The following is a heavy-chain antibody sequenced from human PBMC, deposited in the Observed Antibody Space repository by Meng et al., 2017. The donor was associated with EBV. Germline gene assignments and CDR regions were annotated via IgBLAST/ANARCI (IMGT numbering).Heavy chain of an antibody. Sequence: EDSGAELKKPSDSVKLSCNASGYTCTRYYMHWWRKAPTQRLDWMGRINPYSAGTNDEQKFTGKVTMTRDTSISTAYMELIRLRSDDTAVYYCARVGIAVAGTGDYWGQGTLVTVSS. V-gene: IGHV1-2*06. J-gene: IGHJ4*02. CDR1: GYTCTRYY. D-gene: IGHD6-19*01. CDR3: ARVGIAVAGTGDY. CDR2: INPYSAGT.